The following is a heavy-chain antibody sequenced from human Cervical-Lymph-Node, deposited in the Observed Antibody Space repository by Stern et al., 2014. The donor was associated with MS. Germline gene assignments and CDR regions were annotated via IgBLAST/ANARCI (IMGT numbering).Heavy chain of an antibody. Sequence: VQLVQSGAEVKKPGGSVKVSCTASGGTFSSYAISWVRQALGQGLEWVGGIIPLIGTANYAQKFQGRVTITADESTSTAYMELSSLRSEDTAVYYCAMGYCSGGSCYPYYYGMDVWGQGTTVTVSS. D-gene: IGHD2-15*01. CDR2: IIPLIGTA. CDR1: GGTFSSYA. J-gene: IGHJ6*02. CDR3: AMGYCSGGSCYPYYYGMDV. V-gene: IGHV1-69*01.